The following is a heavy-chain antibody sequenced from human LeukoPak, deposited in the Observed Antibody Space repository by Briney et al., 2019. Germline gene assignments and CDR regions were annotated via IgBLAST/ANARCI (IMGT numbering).Heavy chain of an antibody. Sequence: GGSLRLSCAASGFTVSSNYMSWVRQAPGKGLEWVSVISSGGRTYYADSVKGRFTISRDNSKNTLYLQMNSLRAEDTAVYYCAKENDGAAGTPFDYWGQGTLVTVSS. CDR2: ISSGGRT. J-gene: IGHJ4*02. CDR3: AKENDGAAGTPFDY. D-gene: IGHD6-13*01. V-gene: IGHV3-53*01. CDR1: GFTVSSNY.